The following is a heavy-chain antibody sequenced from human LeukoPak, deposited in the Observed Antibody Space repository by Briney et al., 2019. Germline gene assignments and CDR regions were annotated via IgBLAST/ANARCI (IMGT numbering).Heavy chain of an antibody. D-gene: IGHD6-19*01. CDR2: MNPNSGNT. V-gene: IGHV1-8*02. Sequence: GASVKVSCKASGYTFTSYGISWVRQATGQGLEWMGWMNPNSGNTGYAQKFQGRVTMTRNTSISTAYMELSSLRSEDTAVYYCARGQEVAAPYYYYYMDVWGKGTTVTISS. CDR3: ARGQEVAAPYYYYYMDV. CDR1: GYTFTSYG. J-gene: IGHJ6*03.